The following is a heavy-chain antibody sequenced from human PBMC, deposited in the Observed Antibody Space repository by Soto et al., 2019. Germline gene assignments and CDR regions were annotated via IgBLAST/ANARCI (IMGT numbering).Heavy chain of an antibody. CDR3: ARESRGVLYYYGMDV. J-gene: IGHJ6*02. CDR2: IIPIFGTA. Sequence: SVKVSCKASGGTFSSYAISWVRQAPGQGLEWMGGIIPIFGTANYAQKFQGRVTITADKSTSTAYMELSSLRSEDTAVYYCARESRGVLYYYGMDVWGQGTTVTVSS. D-gene: IGHD2-8*01. CDR1: GGTFSSYA. V-gene: IGHV1-69*06.